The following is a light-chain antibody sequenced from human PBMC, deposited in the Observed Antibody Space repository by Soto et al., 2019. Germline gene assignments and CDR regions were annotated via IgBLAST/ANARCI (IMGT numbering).Light chain of an antibody. J-gene: IGKJ2*01. Sequence: EIVMTQSPATLSVSPGERATLSCRASQSVSSNLAAYQQQSCQAPSLLIYGASTRTSSIPARFISSGSGAEFTLTISSLQSDDFAVYYCQQYNNRPPYTFGQGTKLEIK. V-gene: IGKV3-15*01. CDR2: GAS. CDR1: QSVSSN. CDR3: QQYNNRPPYT.